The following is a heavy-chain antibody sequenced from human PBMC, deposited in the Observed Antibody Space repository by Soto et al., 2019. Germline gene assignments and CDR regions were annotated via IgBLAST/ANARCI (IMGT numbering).Heavy chain of an antibody. CDR2: IYWDDDE. Sequence: QITLKESGPTLVKPTRTLTLTCTFSGFSLTTRRVSVGWISQPPGKALEWLALIYWDDDEGYSPSLKSRLTITKDTSKNQVVLTMTNMDPADTATYYCAHRPRGFSYHFDYWGQGTLVIVSS. V-gene: IGHV2-5*02. J-gene: IGHJ4*02. D-gene: IGHD5-18*01. CDR1: GFSLTTRRVS. CDR3: AHRPRGFSYHFDY.